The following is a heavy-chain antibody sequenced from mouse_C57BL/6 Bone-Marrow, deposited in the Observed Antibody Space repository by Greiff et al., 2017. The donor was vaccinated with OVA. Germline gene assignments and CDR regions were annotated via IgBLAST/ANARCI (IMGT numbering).Heavy chain of an antibody. CDR3: TYYGSSYGFAY. Sequence: QVQLQQSGAELVRPGASVTLSCKASGYTFTDYEMHWVKQTPVHGLEWIGAIDPETGGPAYNQKFKGKAILTADKSSSTAYMELRSLTSADSAVYYCTYYGSSYGFAYWGQGTLVTVSA. CDR1: GYTFTDYE. V-gene: IGHV1-15*01. D-gene: IGHD1-1*01. J-gene: IGHJ3*01. CDR2: IDPETGGP.